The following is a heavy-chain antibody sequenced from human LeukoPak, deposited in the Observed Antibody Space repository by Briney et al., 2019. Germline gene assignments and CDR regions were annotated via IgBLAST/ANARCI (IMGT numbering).Heavy chain of an antibody. CDR2: ISYDGSNK. CDR1: GFTFSSYG. J-gene: IGHJ3*02. Sequence: GGSLRLSCAASGFTFSSYGMRWVRQAPGKGLEWVAVISYDGSNKYYADSVKGRFTISRDNSKNTLYLQINSQRAEETAVYYCAKDLNDSSGYGLDDAFDIWGQGTMVTVSS. D-gene: IGHD3-22*01. CDR3: AKDLNDSSGYGLDDAFDI. V-gene: IGHV3-30*18.